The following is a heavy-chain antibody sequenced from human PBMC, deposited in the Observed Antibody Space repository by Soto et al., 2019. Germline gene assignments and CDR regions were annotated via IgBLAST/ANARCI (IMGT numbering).Heavy chain of an antibody. CDR2: IYYSGST. CDR1: GGSISSYY. J-gene: IGHJ6*02. CDR3: ASLGGAGFGEPYYYYGMDV. Sequence: SSETLSLTCTVSGGSISSYYWSWIRQPPGKGLEWIGYIYYSGSTNYNPSLKSRVTISVDTSKNQFSLKLSSVTAADTAVYYCASLGGAGFGEPYYYYGMDVWGQGTTVTVSS. V-gene: IGHV4-59*01. D-gene: IGHD3-10*01.